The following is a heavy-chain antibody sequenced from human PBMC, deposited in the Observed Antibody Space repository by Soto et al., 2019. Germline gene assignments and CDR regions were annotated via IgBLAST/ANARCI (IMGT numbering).Heavy chain of an antibody. CDR1: GGSISSSSYY. Sequence: MSSETLSLTCTVSGGSISSSSYYWGWIRQPPGKGLEWIGSIYYSGSTYYNPSLKSRVTISVDTSKNQFSLKLSSVTAADTAVYYCARHTSLSEWELPIYYFDYWGQGTLVTVSS. V-gene: IGHV4-39*01. J-gene: IGHJ4*02. D-gene: IGHD1-26*01. CDR2: IYYSGST. CDR3: ARHTSLSEWELPIYYFDY.